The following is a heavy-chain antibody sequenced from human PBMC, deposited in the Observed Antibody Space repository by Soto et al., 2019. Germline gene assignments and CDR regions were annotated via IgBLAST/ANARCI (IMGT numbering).Heavy chain of an antibody. CDR2: IDPTDSYA. Sequence: GESLKISCRVSGSSFTSYWISWVRQMPGKGLEWMGRIDPTDSYANCSPSFQGHVAFAGDRSINAAYLQWSSLKAPDTAVYYCAGLHSRHGTNGQVDYWGQGTLVTVSS. J-gene: IGHJ4*02. D-gene: IGHD3-22*01. CDR1: GSSFTSYW. CDR3: AGLHSRHGTNGQVDY. V-gene: IGHV5-10-1*01.